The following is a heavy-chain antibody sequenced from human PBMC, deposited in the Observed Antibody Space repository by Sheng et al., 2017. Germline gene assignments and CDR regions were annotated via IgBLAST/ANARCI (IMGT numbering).Heavy chain of an antibody. CDR3: ARSRWLQLRYFDL. CDR2: IKQDGSEK. V-gene: IGHV3-7*01. J-gene: IGHJ2*01. D-gene: IGHD5-12*01. CDR1: GFTFNNYW. Sequence: EVQLVESGGGLVQPGGSLRLSCAASGFTFNNYWMAWVRQAPEKGLEWVANIKQDGSEKNXVDSVKGRFTISRDNAKNSLYLQMNSLRAEDTAVYYCARSRWLQLRYFDLWGRGTLVTVSS.